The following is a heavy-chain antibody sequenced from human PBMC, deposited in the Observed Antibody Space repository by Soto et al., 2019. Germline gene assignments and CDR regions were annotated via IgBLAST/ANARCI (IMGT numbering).Heavy chain of an antibody. CDR2: ISGYNGNT. CDR3: ARDYRSIGNYFYYYYAMDV. CDR1: GDTFASYG. D-gene: IGHD1-1*01. Sequence: ASVKLSCKAPGDTFASYGITWVRQSPGQGLEWMGWISGYNGNTNYAQKVQGRVTMSTDTSTSTAYMELRSLRSDDTAVYYCARDYRSIGNYFYYYYAMDVWGKGTTVTVSS. V-gene: IGHV1-18*04. J-gene: IGHJ6*04.